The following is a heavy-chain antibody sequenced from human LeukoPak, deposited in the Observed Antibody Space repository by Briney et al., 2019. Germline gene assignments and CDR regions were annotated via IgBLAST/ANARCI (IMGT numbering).Heavy chain of an antibody. CDR1: GFTFSDYY. V-gene: IGHV3-11*04. Sequence: GGSLRLSCAASGFTFSDYYMSWIRQAPGKGLEWVSYISSSGSTIYYADSVKGRFTISRDNAKNSLYLQMNSLRAEDTAVYYCARDRYSSSWYVPGDYWGQGTLVTVSS. CDR2: ISSSGSTI. J-gene: IGHJ4*02. CDR3: ARDRYSSSWYVPGDY. D-gene: IGHD6-13*01.